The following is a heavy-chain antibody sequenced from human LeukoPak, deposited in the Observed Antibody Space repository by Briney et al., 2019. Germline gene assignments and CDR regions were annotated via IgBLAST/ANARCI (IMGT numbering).Heavy chain of an antibody. V-gene: IGHV4-34*01. CDR3: VRGLRAARLAS. CDR1: SGSFSGYY. CDR2: MNESGGT. Sequence: SETLSLTCAVSSGSFSGYYWSWIRQPPGKGLEWIGEMNESGGTTYNPSLKSRVTISVDPSKNQFSLKLTSVTAADTAVYYCVRGLRAARLASWGQGTLVTVSS. D-gene: IGHD6-6*01. J-gene: IGHJ5*02.